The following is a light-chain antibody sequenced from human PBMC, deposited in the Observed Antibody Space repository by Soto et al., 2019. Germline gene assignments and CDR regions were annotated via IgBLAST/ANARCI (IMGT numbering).Light chain of an antibody. CDR1: ISDVGGYNY. Sequence: QSVLTQPASLSGSPGQSITISCTGAISDVGGYNYVSWYQHHPGKSPQLMIYDVSNRPSGVSNRFSGSKSGNTASLTISGLQAEDEADYYCSSYSTTSTLVFGTGTKVTVL. J-gene: IGLJ1*01. CDR3: SSYSTTSTLV. V-gene: IGLV2-14*03. CDR2: DVS.